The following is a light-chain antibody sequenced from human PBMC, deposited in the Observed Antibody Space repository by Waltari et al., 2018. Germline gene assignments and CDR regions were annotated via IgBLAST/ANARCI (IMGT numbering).Light chain of an antibody. Sequence: EIVLTQSPATLSLSPGERATLSCKASQGVSTSLTWYQQKPGQAPRLLIFDASNRASGIPARFSGSGSGTDFTLTINSLEPEDVAVYYCQQRSNWPPVTFGQGTRLEIK. J-gene: IGKJ5*01. CDR3: QQRSNWPPVT. CDR1: QGVSTS. CDR2: DAS. V-gene: IGKV3-11*01.